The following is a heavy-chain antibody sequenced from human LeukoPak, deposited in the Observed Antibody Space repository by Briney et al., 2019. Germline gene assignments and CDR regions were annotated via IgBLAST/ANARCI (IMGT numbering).Heavy chain of an antibody. CDR2: ISSSGSTI. CDR3: ARGGSDSSLIHNWFDP. V-gene: IGHV3-48*03. J-gene: IGHJ5*02. D-gene: IGHD3-22*01. Sequence: GGSLRLSCAASGFTFSSYEMNWVRQAPGKGLEWVSYISSSGSTIYYADSVKGRFTISRDNAKNSLYLQMNSLRAEDTAVYYCARGGSDSSLIHNWFDPWGQGTLVTVSS. CDR1: GFTFSSYE.